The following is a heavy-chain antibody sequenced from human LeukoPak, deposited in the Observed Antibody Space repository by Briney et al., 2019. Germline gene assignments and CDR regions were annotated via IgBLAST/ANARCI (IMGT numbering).Heavy chain of an antibody. CDR3: ARRSGNWYYFDY. J-gene: IGHJ4*02. V-gene: IGHV1-18*01. CDR1: GYTFTSYG. D-gene: IGHD6-13*01. CDR2: ITTYNGGS. Sequence: ASVKVSCKASGYTFTSYGISWVRQAPGQGLEWMGGITTYNGGSNYAQNLQGRVTMTTDTSTTTAYMELRSLRSDDTAVYYCARRSGNWYYFDYWGQGTLVTVSS.